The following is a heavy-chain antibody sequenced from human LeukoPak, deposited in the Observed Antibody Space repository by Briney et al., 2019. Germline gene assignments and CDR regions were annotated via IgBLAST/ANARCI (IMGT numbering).Heavy chain of an antibody. V-gene: IGHV3-74*01. Sequence: WVRQDXXKGLVWVSRVNSDGSSTNYADSVKGRFTISRDNAKNTLYLQMNSLRAEDTAVYYCARDGTSREQFDYWGQGTLVTVSS. J-gene: IGHJ4*02. D-gene: IGHD1-26*01. CDR3: ARDGTSREQFDY. CDR2: VNSDGSST.